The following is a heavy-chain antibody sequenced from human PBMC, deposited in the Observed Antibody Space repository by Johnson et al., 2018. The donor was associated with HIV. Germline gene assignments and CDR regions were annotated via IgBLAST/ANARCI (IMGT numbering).Heavy chain of an antibody. CDR3: ARELGYSSSNDAFDI. J-gene: IGHJ3*02. Sequence: MLLVESGGGLVKPGGSLRVSCEASGMIFSNLWMNWVRQAPGKGLEWVGRIRSTAAGGTIEYAASVKGRFTISRDDSRDTLYLQMNSLRAEDTAVYYCARELGYSSSNDAFDIWGQGTMVTVSS. CDR2: IRSTAAGGTI. CDR1: GMIFSNLW. V-gene: IGHV3-15*01. D-gene: IGHD6-13*01.